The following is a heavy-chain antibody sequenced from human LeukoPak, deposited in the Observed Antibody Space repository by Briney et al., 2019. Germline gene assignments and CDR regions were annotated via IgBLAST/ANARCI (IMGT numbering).Heavy chain of an antibody. Sequence: GGSLRLSCAASGFTFSSYGMRWVRQAPGKGLEWVAVIWYDGSNKYYADSVKGRFTISRDNSKNTLYLQMNSLRAEDTAVYYCAKNSRKYGDYGAYDYWGQGTLVTVSS. D-gene: IGHD4-17*01. CDR3: AKNSRKYGDYGAYDY. J-gene: IGHJ4*02. CDR2: IWYDGSNK. CDR1: GFTFSSYG. V-gene: IGHV3-33*06.